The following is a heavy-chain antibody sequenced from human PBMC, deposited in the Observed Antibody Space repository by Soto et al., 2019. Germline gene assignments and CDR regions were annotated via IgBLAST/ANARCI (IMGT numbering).Heavy chain of an antibody. CDR2: IWFDGSKK. V-gene: IGHV3-33*01. Sequence: QMQLVESGGGVVQPGRSLRLSCAASGFTFRSYGIHWVRQAPGKGLGWVALIWFDGSKKYYVDSVKGRFAVSRDNSKNTLYLQMNSLRVEDTAVYYCARHRLVPYGYGMDVWGEGTTVTVSS. D-gene: IGHD2-2*01. J-gene: IGHJ6*04. CDR1: GFTFRSYG. CDR3: ARHRLVPYGYGMDV.